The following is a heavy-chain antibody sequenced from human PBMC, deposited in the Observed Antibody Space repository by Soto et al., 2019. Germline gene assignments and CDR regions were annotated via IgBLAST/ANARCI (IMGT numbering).Heavy chain of an antibody. Sequence: QVQLVQSGAEVKKPGASVKVSCKASGYTFTNYGISWVRQAPGQGLEWMGWISAYNGNTKNAQKLQGRVTMTTDTLTATADIELRRLTSDATAVYYRARGSTPVAYRGQAALVTVSS. CDR3: ARGSTPVAY. V-gene: IGHV1-18*01. CDR2: ISAYNGNT. J-gene: IGHJ4*02. CDR1: GYTFTNYG.